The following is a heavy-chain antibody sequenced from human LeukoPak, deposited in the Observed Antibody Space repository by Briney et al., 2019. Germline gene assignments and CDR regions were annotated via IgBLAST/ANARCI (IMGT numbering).Heavy chain of an antibody. J-gene: IGHJ5*02. CDR1: GFTFSSYG. Sequence: QPGGSLRLSCAASGFTFSSYGMHWVRQAPGKGLEWVSFIRHDGSKKYYANSVKGRFTISRDNSKNTLYVQMNSLRPEDTAVYYCAKGPSGNQFDPWGQGTLVTVSS. V-gene: IGHV3-30*02. D-gene: IGHD1-26*01. CDR2: IRHDGSKK. CDR3: AKGPSGNQFDP.